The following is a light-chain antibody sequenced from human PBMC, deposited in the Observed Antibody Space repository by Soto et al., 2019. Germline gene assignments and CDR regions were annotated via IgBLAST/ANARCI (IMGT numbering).Light chain of an antibody. J-gene: IGKJ4*01. CDR1: RSLLSSNGNTY. Sequence: DIVLTQSPLSLPVAPGEPASISCRSSRSLLSSNGNTYLDWYLQKPGQSPQVLIYLGSNRASGVPDRVSGSGSGTYFTLKISRVEAEDVGVYYCMQCLTTPLSFGGGTKVEIK. V-gene: IGKV2-28*01. CDR3: MQCLTTPLS. CDR2: LGS.